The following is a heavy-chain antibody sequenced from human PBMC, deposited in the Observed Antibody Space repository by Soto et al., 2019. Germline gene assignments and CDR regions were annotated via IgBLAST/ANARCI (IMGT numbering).Heavy chain of an antibody. V-gene: IGHV3-23*01. CDR1: GFTFSSYA. Sequence: EVQLLESGGGLVQPGGSLRLSCAASGFTFSSYAMSWVRQAPGKGLEGVSAISGSGGSTYYADSVKRRLTISRDNSKTTLYLQMNSLRAEDTAVYYCAKSPYSSGWTNWFDPWGQGTLVTVSS. CDR3: AKSPYSSGWTNWFDP. J-gene: IGHJ5*02. CDR2: ISGSGGST. D-gene: IGHD6-19*01.